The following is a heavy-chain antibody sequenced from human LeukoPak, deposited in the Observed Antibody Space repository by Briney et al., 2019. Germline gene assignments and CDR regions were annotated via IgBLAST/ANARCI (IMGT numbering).Heavy chain of an antibody. Sequence: PGGSLRLSCAASGFTFSSYEMNWVRQAPGKGLEWVSYISSSAGTTYYADSVKGRFTISRDNAKNSLYLQLNSLREDDTAVYYCARGREGYWGQGTLVTVSS. D-gene: IGHD3-10*01. J-gene: IGHJ4*02. CDR1: GFTFSSYE. V-gene: IGHV3-48*03. CDR2: ISSSAGTT. CDR3: ARGREGY.